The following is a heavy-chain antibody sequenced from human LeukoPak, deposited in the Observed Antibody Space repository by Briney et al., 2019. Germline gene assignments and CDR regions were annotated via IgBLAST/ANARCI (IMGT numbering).Heavy chain of an antibody. CDR2: LAYSGST. CDR3: ASSTSYYYDTSGYFEY. Sequence: SETLSLTCTVSGGFIVSSSFYWAWIRQTPGKGLEWIGSLAYSGSTYYKSSLKSRVTLSVDAAKNQFSLNLTSVTAADTALFYCASSTSYYYDTSGYFEYWGQGILVTVSS. CDR1: GGFIVSSSFY. D-gene: IGHD3-22*01. V-gene: IGHV4-39*01. J-gene: IGHJ4*02.